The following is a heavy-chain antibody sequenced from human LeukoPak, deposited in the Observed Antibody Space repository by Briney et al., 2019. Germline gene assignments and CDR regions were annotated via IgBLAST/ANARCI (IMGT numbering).Heavy chain of an antibody. CDR1: GFTFSSYA. CDR2: TSSNGGST. CDR3: VKRPA. D-gene: IGHD6-6*01. J-gene: IGHJ5*02. Sequence: RPGGSLRLSCSASGFTFSSYAMHWVRQAPGKGLEYVSATSSNGGSTCYADSVKGRFTISRDNSKNTLYLQMSSLRAEDTAVYYCVKRPAWGQGTLVTVSS. V-gene: IGHV3-64D*06.